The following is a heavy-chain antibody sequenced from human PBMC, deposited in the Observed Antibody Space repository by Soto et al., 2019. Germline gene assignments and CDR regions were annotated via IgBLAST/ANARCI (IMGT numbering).Heavy chain of an antibody. CDR2: INHSGST. D-gene: IGHD3-10*01. V-gene: IGHV4-34*01. CDR3: ARAELLWFGEFVYYYYGMDV. Sequence: PSETLSLTCAVYGGSFSGYYWSWIRQPPGKGLEWIGEINHSGSTNYNPSLKSRVTISVDTSKNQFSLKLSSVTAADTAVYYCARAELLWFGEFVYYYYGMDVWGQGTTVTVSS. J-gene: IGHJ6*02. CDR1: GGSFSGYY.